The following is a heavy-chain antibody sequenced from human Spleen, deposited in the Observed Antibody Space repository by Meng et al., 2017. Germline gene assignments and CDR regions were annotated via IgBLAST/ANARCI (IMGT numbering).Heavy chain of an antibody. Sequence: QVQRVQSGAEDKNPGPSVKVSCKACGYNFTRHARNWVRQAPGQGLEWMGWMNTKTRNPTYAQGFTGRFVFSLDTSVSTAYLQISSLKAEDTAMYYCARDDNGAPDYWGQGTLVTVSS. CDR3: ARDDNGAPDY. V-gene: IGHV7-4-1*02. CDR1: GYNFTRHA. CDR2: MNTKTRNP. J-gene: IGHJ4*02. D-gene: IGHD1-14*01.